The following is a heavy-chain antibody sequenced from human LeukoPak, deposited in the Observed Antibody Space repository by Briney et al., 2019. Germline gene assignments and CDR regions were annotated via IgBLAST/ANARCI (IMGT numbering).Heavy chain of an antibody. D-gene: IGHD2-15*01. CDR2: ISDSGRST. Sequence: GGSLRLSCVVSGVTLSNYGMSWVRQAPGKGLEWVAGISDSGRSTNYANSVKGRFTISRHNPKNTLYLQMNSLRAEDTAVYFCAKRGVVIRVILVGFHKEAYYFDSWGQGALVTVSS. V-gene: IGHV3-23*01. CDR1: GVTLSNYG. J-gene: IGHJ4*02. CDR3: AKRGVVIRVILVGFHKEAYYFDS.